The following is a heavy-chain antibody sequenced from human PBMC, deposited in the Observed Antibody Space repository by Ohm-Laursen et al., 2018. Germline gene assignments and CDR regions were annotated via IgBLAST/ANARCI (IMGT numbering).Heavy chain of an antibody. CDR1: GFTFNNYA. D-gene: IGHD3-22*01. CDR2: ITGSGGTT. V-gene: IGHV3-23*01. J-gene: IGHJ4*01. CDR3: AKASSAYDYNYFDY. Sequence: GSLRLSCAASGFTFNNYAMTWVRQAPGKGLERVSTITGSGGTTYYADSVKGRFTISRDNSKNTLYLQMNSLRAEDTAVYYCAKASSAYDYNYFDYWGQGTLVTVSS.